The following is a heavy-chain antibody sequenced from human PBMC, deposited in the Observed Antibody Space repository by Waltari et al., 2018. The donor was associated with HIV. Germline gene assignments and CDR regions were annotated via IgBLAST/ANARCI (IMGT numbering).Heavy chain of an antibody. CDR2: ITMSDSII. CDR3: ARSKSYGMDV. Sequence: EVQLVESGGGLVQPGGSLRLSCPASGFTFSGYSMSWVRQVTGKGLEWLSYITMSDSIILYADSVKCRFTISRDNAKNSLYLQMNSLRDEDTAVYYCARSKSYGMDVWGQGTTVTVSS. J-gene: IGHJ6*02. CDR1: GFTFSGYS. V-gene: IGHV3-48*02.